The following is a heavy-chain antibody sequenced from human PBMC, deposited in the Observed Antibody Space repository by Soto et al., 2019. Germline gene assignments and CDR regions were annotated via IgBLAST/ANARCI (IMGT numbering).Heavy chain of an antibody. CDR1: GDSVSSNTAA. Sequence: SQTLSLTCAISGDSVSSNTAAWNWIRSSPSRGLEWLGRTYYRSNWRHDYAVSVKSRITVNPDTSKNHFSLQLNSVTPDDTAVYYCARGGAAAGFFDYWGQGTLVTVSS. D-gene: IGHD6-13*01. CDR2: TYYRSNWRH. CDR3: ARGGAAAGFFDY. J-gene: IGHJ4*02. V-gene: IGHV6-1*01.